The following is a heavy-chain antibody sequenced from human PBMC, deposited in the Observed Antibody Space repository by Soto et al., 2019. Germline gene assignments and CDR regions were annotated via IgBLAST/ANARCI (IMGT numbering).Heavy chain of an antibody. CDR3: ASRDPGTSVDY. Sequence: SETLSLTCAVSGGSFTSNNWWTWVRQPPGQGLEWIGEIYRTGSTNYNPSLKSRVTISLDKSENQFSLKVTSLTAADTAGYYCASRDPGTSVDYWGQGTLVTVSS. V-gene: IGHV4-4*02. D-gene: IGHD1-7*01. J-gene: IGHJ4*02. CDR1: GGSFTSNNW. CDR2: IYRTGST.